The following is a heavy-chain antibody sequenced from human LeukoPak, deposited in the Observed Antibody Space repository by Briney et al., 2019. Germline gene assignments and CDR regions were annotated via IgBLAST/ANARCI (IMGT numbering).Heavy chain of an antibody. D-gene: IGHD5-18*01. Sequence: GGSLRLSCAASGLTFSKYGMHWVRQAPGKGLEWVAVISFDESDQYYADSVKGRFTISRDNAKNSLYLQMNSLRAEDTAMYYCARDPAMATYWGQGTLVTVSS. J-gene: IGHJ4*02. CDR1: GLTFSKYG. V-gene: IGHV3-30*03. CDR2: ISFDESDQ. CDR3: ARDPAMATY.